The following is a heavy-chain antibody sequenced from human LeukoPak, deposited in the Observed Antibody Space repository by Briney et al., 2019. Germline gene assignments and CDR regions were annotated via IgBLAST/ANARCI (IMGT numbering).Heavy chain of an antibody. CDR3: ARVRVRLAAAGPGWFDP. CDR1: GGSISSSNYY. V-gene: IGHV4-39*07. CDR2: IYYSGST. D-gene: IGHD6-13*01. Sequence: PSETLSLTCTVSGGSISSSNYYWGWIRQPPGEGLEWIASIYYSGSTYYTPSLKSRVTMSVDTSKNQFSLKLSSVTAADTAVYYCARVRVRLAAAGPGWFDPWGQGTLVTVSS. J-gene: IGHJ5*02.